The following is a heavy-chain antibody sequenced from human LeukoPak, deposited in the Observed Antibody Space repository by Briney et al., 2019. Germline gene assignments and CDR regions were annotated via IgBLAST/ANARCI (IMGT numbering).Heavy chain of an antibody. Sequence: PSETLSLTCAVYGGSFSGYYWSWIRQPPGKGLEWIGESSHSGSTNYNPSLKSRVTISVDTSKNQFSLKLSSVTAADTAVYYCARRRVVVVAATVPSLKRYWYFDLWGRGTLVTVSS. D-gene: IGHD2-15*01. CDR3: ARRRVVVVAATVPSLKRYWYFDL. V-gene: IGHV4-34*01. CDR1: GGSFSGYY. J-gene: IGHJ2*01. CDR2: SSHSGST.